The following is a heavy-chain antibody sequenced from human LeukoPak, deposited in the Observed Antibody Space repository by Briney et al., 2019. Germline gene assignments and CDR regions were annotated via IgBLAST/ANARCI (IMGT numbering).Heavy chain of an antibody. J-gene: IGHJ4*02. CDR2: INPNSGGT. Sequence: ASVKVSCKASGYTFTGYYMHWVRQAPGQGVEWMGRINPNSGGTNYAQKFQGRATMTRDTSISTAYMELSRLRSDDTAVYYCARDPKTMGTDYWGQGTLVTVSS. V-gene: IGHV1-2*06. CDR1: GYTFTGYY. D-gene: IGHD4/OR15-4a*01. CDR3: ARDPKTMGTDY.